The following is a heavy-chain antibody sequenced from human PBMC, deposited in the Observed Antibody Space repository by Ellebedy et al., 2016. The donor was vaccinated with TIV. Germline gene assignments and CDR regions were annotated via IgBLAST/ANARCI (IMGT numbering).Heavy chain of an antibody. Sequence: GESLKISCAASGFTFSNAWMSWVRQAPGKGLEWVGRIKSKTDGGTTDYAAPVKGRFTISRDDSKNTLYLQMNSLKTEDTAVYYCTASPGGNSFDYWGQGTLVTVSS. CDR2: IKSKTDGGTT. J-gene: IGHJ4*02. V-gene: IGHV3-15*01. CDR3: TASPGGNSFDY. D-gene: IGHD3-16*01. CDR1: GFTFSNAW.